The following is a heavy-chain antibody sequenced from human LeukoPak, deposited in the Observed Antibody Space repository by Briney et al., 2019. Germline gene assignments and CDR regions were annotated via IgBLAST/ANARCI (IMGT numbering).Heavy chain of an antibody. Sequence: GGSLRLSCAASGFTFSSYGMHWVRQAPGKGLEWVAFIRYDGSNKYYADSVKGRFTISRDNAKNSLYLQLNTLRVEDTAVYYCARDRIVGTNYLGYGLDAWGRGTTVTVSS. CDR3: ARDRIVGTNYLGYGLDA. J-gene: IGHJ6*02. CDR2: IRYDGSNK. V-gene: IGHV3-30*02. CDR1: GFTFSSYG. D-gene: IGHD1-26*01.